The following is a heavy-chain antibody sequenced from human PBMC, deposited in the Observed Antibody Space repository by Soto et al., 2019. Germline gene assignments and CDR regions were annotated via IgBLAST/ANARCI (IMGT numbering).Heavy chain of an antibody. CDR3: ARPNRNLYEMARITMIVVVSKGWAFDI. CDR2: INHSGST. J-gene: IGHJ3*02. V-gene: IGHV4-34*01. D-gene: IGHD3-22*01. Sequence: SETLSLTCAVYGGSFSGYYWSWIRQPPGKGLEWIGEINHSGSTNYNPSLKSRVTISVDTSKNQFSLKLSSVTAADTAVYYCARPNRNLYEMARITMIVVVSKGWAFDIWGQGTMVTVSS. CDR1: GGSFSGYY.